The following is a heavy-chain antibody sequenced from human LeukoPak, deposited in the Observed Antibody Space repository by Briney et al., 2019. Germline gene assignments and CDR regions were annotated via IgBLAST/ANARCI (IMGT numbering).Heavy chain of an antibody. CDR3: ARGRNSFGIASSSWSHDVFDI. Sequence: PSQTLSLTCTVSGGSISSGDYYWSWIRQPPGKGLEWIGYIYYSGSTYYNPSLKSRVTISVDTSKNQFSLKLSSVTAADTAVYYCARGRNSFGIASSSWSHDVFDIWGQGTMVTVSS. CDR1: GGSISSGDYY. J-gene: IGHJ3*02. D-gene: IGHD6-13*01. V-gene: IGHV4-30-4*01. CDR2: IYYSGST.